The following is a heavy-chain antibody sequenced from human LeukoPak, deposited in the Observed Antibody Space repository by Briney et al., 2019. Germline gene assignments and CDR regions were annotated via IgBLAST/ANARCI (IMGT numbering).Heavy chain of an antibody. J-gene: IGHJ4*02. CDR2: INHSGST. CDR1: GFTFSSYA. Sequence: KAGGSLRLSCAASGFTFSSYAMSWIRQPPGKGLEWIGEINHSGSTNYNPSLKSRVTISVDTSKNQFSLKLSSVTAADTAVYYCARGRLHDYWGQGTLVTVSS. CDR3: ARGRLHDY. V-gene: IGHV4-34*01. D-gene: IGHD6-25*01.